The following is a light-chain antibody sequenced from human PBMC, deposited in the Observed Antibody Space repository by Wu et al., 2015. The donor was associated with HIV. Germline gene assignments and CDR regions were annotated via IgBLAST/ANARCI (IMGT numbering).Light chain of an antibody. V-gene: IGKV1-NL1*01. Sequence: DIQMTQSPSSLSASVGDKVTITCRASQDIRNSLAWLQQRPGQAPKLLLYAASTLGSGVPSRFSSTGYGTDFTLTISGLQPDDFATYYCLQHSGIPYSFGQGTRLDIK. CDR1: QDIRNS. J-gene: IGKJ2*03. CDR3: LQHSGIPYS. CDR2: AAS.